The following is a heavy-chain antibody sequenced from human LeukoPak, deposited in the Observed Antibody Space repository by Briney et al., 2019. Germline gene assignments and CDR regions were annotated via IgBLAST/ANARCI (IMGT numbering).Heavy chain of an antibody. V-gene: IGHV4-59*01. CDR3: ARARYNDYGFDY. J-gene: IGHJ4*02. D-gene: IGHD4-17*01. Sequence: SETLSLTCTVSGGSISSYYWSWIRQPPGKELEWIGYLYYSGSTNYNPSFKSRVTMSVDTSKNQFSLKLNSMTAADTAVYFCARARYNDYGFDYSGQGTLVTVCS. CDR2: LYYSGST. CDR1: GGSISSYY.